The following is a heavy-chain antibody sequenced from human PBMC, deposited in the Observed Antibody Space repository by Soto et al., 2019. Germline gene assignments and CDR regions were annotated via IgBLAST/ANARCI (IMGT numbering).Heavy chain of an antibody. CDR1: GGSISSGGYY. Sequence: LSLTCTVSGGSISSGGYYWSWIRQHPGKGLEWIGYIYYSGSTYYNPSLKSRVTISVDTSKNQFSLKLSSVTAADTAVYYCASVYSSGYYHWFDPWGQGNLVTVSS. D-gene: IGHD3-22*01. CDR3: ASVYSSGYYHWFDP. V-gene: IGHV4-31*03. CDR2: IYYSGST. J-gene: IGHJ5*02.